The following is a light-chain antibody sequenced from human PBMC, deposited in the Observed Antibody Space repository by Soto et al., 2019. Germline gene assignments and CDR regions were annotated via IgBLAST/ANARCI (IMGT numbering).Light chain of an antibody. CDR3: VLYMGSGISV. CDR1: SGSVSASYY. J-gene: IGLJ2*01. V-gene: IGLV8-61*01. CDR2: STS. Sequence: QAVVTQEPSFSVSPGGTVTLPCGLSSGSVSASYYPSWYQQTPGQAPRTLIYSTSTRSSGVPDRFSGSILGNKAALTITGAQADDESDYYCVLYMGSGISVFGGGTKVTVL.